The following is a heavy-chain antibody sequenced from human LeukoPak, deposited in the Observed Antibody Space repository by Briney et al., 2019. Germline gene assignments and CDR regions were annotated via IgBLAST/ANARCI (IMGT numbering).Heavy chain of an antibody. CDR3: ARGQYYDSSGPFDY. Sequence: IPSETLSLTCTVSGGSISSYYWSWIRQPPGKGLEWIGYIYYSGSTNYNPSLKSRVTISVDRSKNQFSLKLSSVTAADTAVYYCARGQYYDSSGPFDYWGQGTLVTVSS. D-gene: IGHD3-22*01. J-gene: IGHJ4*02. CDR2: IYYSGST. CDR1: GGSISSYY. V-gene: IGHV4-59*12.